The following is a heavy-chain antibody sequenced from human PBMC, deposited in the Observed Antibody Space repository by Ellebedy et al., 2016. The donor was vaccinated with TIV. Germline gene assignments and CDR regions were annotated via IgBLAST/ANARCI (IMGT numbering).Heavy chain of an antibody. CDR2: IARGGKT. J-gene: IGHJ5*02. D-gene: IGHD3-10*01. CDR3: AAWLRFGDLVPFDP. V-gene: IGHV3-66*01. CDR1: RFTVSSNF. Sequence: GESLKISCEGFRFTVSSNFMTWVRQAPGKGMEWVSAIARGGKTFYADSVKGRFTISRDNSKNTVFLQMNSLRPEDTAVYYCAAWLRFGDLVPFDPWGQGTLVTVSS.